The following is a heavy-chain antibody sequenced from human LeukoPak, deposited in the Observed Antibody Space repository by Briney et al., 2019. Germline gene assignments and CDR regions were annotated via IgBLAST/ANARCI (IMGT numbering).Heavy chain of an antibody. CDR3: ARRRGAVAGDWYFDL. CDR2: IYPGDSDT. V-gene: IGHV5-51*01. Sequence: GESLKISCKGSGYSFTSYWIGWVRQMPGKGLEWMGIIYPGDSDTRYSPSFQGQVTISADKSISTAYLQWGSLKASDTAMYYCARRRGAVAGDWYFDLWGRGTLVTVSS. CDR1: GYSFTSYW. D-gene: IGHD6-19*01. J-gene: IGHJ2*01.